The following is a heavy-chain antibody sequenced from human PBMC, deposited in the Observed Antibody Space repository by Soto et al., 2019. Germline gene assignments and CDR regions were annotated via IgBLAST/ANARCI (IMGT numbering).Heavy chain of an antibody. Sequence: SETLSLTCTVSGGSISSSSYYWGWIRQPPGKGLEWIGSIYYSGSTYYNPSLKSRVTISVDTSKNQFSLKLSSVTAADTAVYYCARVRTIFGVVYYFDYWGQGTLVTVSS. CDR3: ARVRTIFGVVYYFDY. V-gene: IGHV4-39*01. CDR1: GGSISSSSYY. J-gene: IGHJ4*02. D-gene: IGHD3-3*01. CDR2: IYYSGST.